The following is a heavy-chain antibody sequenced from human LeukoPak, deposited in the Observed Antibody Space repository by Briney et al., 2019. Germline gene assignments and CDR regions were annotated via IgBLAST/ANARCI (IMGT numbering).Heavy chain of an antibody. Sequence: EGSLRLSCAASGFAFSHYGMHWVRQAPGKGLEWVAFIEFDGRTEYSADSVKGRFTISRDNSKNTLYLQMNNLRPEDTALYYCTNHITVHCSRSRCSDYWGQGTLVTVSS. CDR1: GFAFSHYG. J-gene: IGHJ4*02. V-gene: IGHV3-30*02. CDR2: IEFDGRTE. D-gene: IGHD4-11*01. CDR3: TNHITVHCSRSRCSDY.